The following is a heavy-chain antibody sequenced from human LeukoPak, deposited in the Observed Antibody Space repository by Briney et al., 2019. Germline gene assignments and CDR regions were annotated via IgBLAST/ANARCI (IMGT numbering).Heavy chain of an antibody. CDR1: GFTFSSYA. D-gene: IGHD2/OR15-2a*01. CDR2: IGTSTT. V-gene: IGHV3-48*01. Sequence: GGSLRPSCAASGFTFSSYAMSWVRQAPGKGLEWLTFIGTSTTYYADSVRGRFTISRDNANNSLFLHMNSLRADDTAVYYCARELSTQSSLSVWGQGTLVTVSS. J-gene: IGHJ4*02. CDR3: ARELSTQSSLSV.